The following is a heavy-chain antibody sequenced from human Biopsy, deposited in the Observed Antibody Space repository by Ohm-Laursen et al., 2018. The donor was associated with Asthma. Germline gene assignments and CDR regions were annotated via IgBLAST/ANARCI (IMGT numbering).Heavy chain of an antibody. CDR1: GGSFSGYY. CDR3: ARRGGVRRYFDY. Sequence: TLSLTCVVYGGSFSGYYWSWIRQPPGKGLEWIGYIYYIGSTYYNPSLKSRVAISLDTSKNQFSLKLSSVTTADTAVYFCARRGGVRRYFDYWGQGTLVTVSS. CDR2: IYYIGST. V-gene: IGHV4-30-4*08. J-gene: IGHJ4*02. D-gene: IGHD3-16*01.